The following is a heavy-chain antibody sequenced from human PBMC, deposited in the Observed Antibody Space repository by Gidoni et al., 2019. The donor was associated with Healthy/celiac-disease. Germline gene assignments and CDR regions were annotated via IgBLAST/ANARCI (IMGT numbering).Heavy chain of an antibody. CDR3: ASLDPPGY. Sequence: EVPLVESGGGLVKPGGSLGLSCAASGFTFSSYSMNGVRQAPGKGLECVSSISSSSSYIYYADSVKGRFTISRDNAKNSLYLQMNSLRAEDTAVYYCASLDPPGYWGQGTLVTVSS. J-gene: IGHJ4*02. CDR1: GFTFSSYS. CDR2: ISSSSSYI. V-gene: IGHV3-21*01.